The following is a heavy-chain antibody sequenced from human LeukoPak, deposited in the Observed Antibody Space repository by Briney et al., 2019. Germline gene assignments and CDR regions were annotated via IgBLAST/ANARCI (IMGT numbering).Heavy chain of an antibody. D-gene: IGHD5-24*01. V-gene: IGHV4-39*02. Sequence: SETLSLTCTVSGGSISSSSYYWAWIRQPPGKGLEWHGSIYYSGSTYYNPSLKSRVTISVDTSKNQFSLKLSSVTAADTAVYYCAREMATINWFDPWGQGTLVTVSS. CDR3: AREMATINWFDP. CDR1: GGSISSSSYY. J-gene: IGHJ5*02. CDR2: IYYSGST.